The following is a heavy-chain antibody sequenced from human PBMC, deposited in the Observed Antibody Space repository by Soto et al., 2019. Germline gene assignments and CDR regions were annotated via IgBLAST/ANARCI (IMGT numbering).Heavy chain of an antibody. J-gene: IGHJ4*02. CDR1: GGSISSGGYY. CDR2: IYYSGST. D-gene: IGHD3-3*01. V-gene: IGHV4-31*03. Sequence: SSENLSLTCTVSGGSISSGGYYWSWIRQHPGKGLEWIGYIYYSGSTYHNPSLKSRVTISLDTSKNQFSLKLSSVTAADTAVYYCARDTYYYLWSGYYVLFAFWGQGTLVTVSA. CDR3: ARDTYYYLWSGYYVLFAF.